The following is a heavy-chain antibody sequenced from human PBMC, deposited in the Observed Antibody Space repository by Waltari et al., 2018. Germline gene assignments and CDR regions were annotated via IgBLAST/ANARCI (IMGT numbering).Heavy chain of an antibody. CDR1: GFTFSSYG. Sequence: QVQLVESGGGVVQPGGSLRLSCAASGFTFSSYGMHWVRQAPGKGLEWVAFIRYDGSKKYYADSVKGRFTISRDNSKNTLYLQMNSLRAEDTAVYYCAKDPTRGSYGYYFDYWGQGTLVTVSS. CDR2: IRYDGSKK. CDR3: AKDPTRGSYGYYFDY. D-gene: IGHD1-26*01. J-gene: IGHJ4*02. V-gene: IGHV3-30*02.